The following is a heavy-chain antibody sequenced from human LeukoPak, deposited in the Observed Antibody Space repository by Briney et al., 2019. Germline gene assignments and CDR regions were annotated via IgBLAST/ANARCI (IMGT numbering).Heavy chain of an antibody. CDR2: FDPEDGET. CDR3: ATASDYHSPMFVY. CDR1: GYTLTELS. D-gene: IGHD4-11*01. J-gene: IGHJ4*02. V-gene: IGHV1-24*01. Sequence: ASVKVSCKVSGYTLTELSMHWVRQAPGKGLEWRGGFDPEDGETIYAQKFQGRVTMTEDTSTDTAYMELSSLRSEDTAAYYCATASDYHSPMFVYWGQGTLVTVSS.